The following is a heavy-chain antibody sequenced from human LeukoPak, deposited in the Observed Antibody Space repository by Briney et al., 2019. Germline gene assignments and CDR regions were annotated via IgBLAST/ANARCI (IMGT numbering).Heavy chain of an antibody. Sequence: APVKVSCKISEYSLSDLSIHGGREAPGGRREWRAGFDSENNKKVYSQKFRGRVTMTEDTSGDRAYMELTSLRSEDTAGYFLATQRVYRSSGRSWGFFDYWGQGTLVIVSS. J-gene: IGHJ4*02. V-gene: IGHV1-24*01. CDR2: FDSENNKK. CDR3: ATQRVYRSSGRSWGFFDY. CDR1: EYSLSDLS. D-gene: IGHD6-19*01.